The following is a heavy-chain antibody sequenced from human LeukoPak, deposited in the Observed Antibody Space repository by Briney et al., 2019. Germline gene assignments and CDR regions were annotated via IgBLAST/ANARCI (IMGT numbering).Heavy chain of an antibody. CDR1: GFTFSSYA. D-gene: IGHD6-6*01. Sequence: PGGSLRLACAASGFTFSSYAIHWVRQAPGKGLEWVAVISYDGSNKYYADSVKGRFTISRDNSKNTLYLQMNSLRAEDTAVYYCARSIAARPPHDYWGQGTLVTVSS. CDR2: ISYDGSNK. J-gene: IGHJ4*02. CDR3: ARSIAARPPHDY. V-gene: IGHV3-30-3*01.